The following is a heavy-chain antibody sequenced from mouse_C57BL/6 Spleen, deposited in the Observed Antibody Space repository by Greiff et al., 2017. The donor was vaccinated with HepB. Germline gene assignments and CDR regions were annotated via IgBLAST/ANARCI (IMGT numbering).Heavy chain of an antibody. D-gene: IGHD1-1*01. CDR3: TRGPYSSSYDFDY. Sequence: VQLQQSGAELVRPGASVTLSCKASGYTFTDYEMHWVKQTPVHGLEWIGAIDPETGGTAYNQKFKGKAILTADKSSSTAYLELRSLTSEASAVYYCTRGPYSSSYDFDYWGQGTTLTVSS. CDR1: GYTFTDYE. J-gene: IGHJ2*01. CDR2: IDPETGGT. V-gene: IGHV1-15*01.